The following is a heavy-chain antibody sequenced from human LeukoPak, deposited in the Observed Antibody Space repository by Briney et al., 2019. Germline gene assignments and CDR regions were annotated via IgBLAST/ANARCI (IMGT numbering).Heavy chain of an antibody. D-gene: IGHD3-22*01. J-gene: IGHJ4*02. CDR3: AKDYTMIVVVNYFDS. CDR1: GFTFGTYA. V-gene: IGHV3-23*01. CDR2: ISGSGGGV. Sequence: GGSLRLSCAASGFTFGTYAMSWVRQAPGKGLEWVSTISGSGGGVYYADSVKGRFTISRDHSQSTVYLQMNSLSAEDTALYYCAKDYTMIVVVNYFDSWGQGTLVTVSS.